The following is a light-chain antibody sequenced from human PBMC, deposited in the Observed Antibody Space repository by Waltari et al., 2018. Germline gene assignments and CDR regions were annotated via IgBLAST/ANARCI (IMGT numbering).Light chain of an antibody. CDR3: QRYVRLPVT. CDR1: HSIGTF. CDR2: GAS. V-gene: IGKV3-20*01. J-gene: IGKJ1*01. Sequence: EIVLTQSPGTLSLSPGERVTLSCRASHSIGTFLAWYQQKPGQPPRLLIYGASIRAAGIPDRVSGSGSGTDFRLTISRLEPEDFAVYYCQRYVRLPVTFGQETKVQIK.